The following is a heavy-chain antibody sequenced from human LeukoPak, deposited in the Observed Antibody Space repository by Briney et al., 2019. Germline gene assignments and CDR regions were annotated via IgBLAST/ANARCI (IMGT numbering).Heavy chain of an antibody. CDR3: AEEVTMVRGVRNAFDI. Sequence: GGSLRLSCAASGFTVSSNYMSWVRQAPGKGLEWVSLIYSGGSTFYADSVKGRFTISRDNSKNTLYLQMNSLRAEDTAVYYCAEEVTMVRGVRNAFDIWGQGTMVTVSS. J-gene: IGHJ3*02. CDR1: GFTVSSNY. D-gene: IGHD3-10*01. CDR2: IYSGGST. V-gene: IGHV3-53*01.